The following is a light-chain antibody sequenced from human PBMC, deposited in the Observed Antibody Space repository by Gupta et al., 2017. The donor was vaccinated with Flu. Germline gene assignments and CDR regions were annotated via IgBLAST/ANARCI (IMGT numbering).Light chain of an antibody. CDR1: SSNIGTGSD. Sequence: QSALTQPPSVSGAAGQRVTISCTGSSSNIGTGSDVHWYQPLQGAAPTVLIFFDNNRPSGAPARFSASTSGATASLATTWLQTEDEADYYCQSHDSSLNAFVFGTGTRVTVL. J-gene: IGLJ1*01. CDR3: QSHDSSLNAFV. V-gene: IGLV1-40*01. CDR2: FDN.